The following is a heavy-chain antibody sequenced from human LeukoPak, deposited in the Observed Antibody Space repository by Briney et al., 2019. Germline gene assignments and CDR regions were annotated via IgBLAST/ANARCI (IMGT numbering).Heavy chain of an antibody. D-gene: IGHD2-15*01. CDR1: GYTFTSYD. Sequence: ASVKVSCKASGYTFTSYDINWVRQATGQGLEWMGWMNPNSGNTSYAQKFQGRVTMTRNTSISTAYMELSSLRSEDTAVYYCARGECSGGSCYSGYYYYMDVWGKGTTVTVSS. CDR3: ARGECSGGSCYSGYYYYMDV. CDR2: MNPNSGNT. J-gene: IGHJ6*03. V-gene: IGHV1-8*01.